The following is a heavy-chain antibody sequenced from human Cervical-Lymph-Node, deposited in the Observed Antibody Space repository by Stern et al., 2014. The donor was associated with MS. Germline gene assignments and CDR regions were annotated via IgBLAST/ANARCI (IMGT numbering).Heavy chain of an antibody. J-gene: IGHJ4*02. CDR1: GFTFSDRY. Sequence: EVHLVESGGGLVQPGGSLRLSCAASGFTFSDRYMDWVRQAPGKGLGWVGRIRNKALSYTTYYAASVKGRFTISRDDSKNSLYLQMSSLKTEDTAVYYCARTGSYLPADYWGQGTLVTVSS. D-gene: IGHD3-10*01. CDR2: IRNKALSYTT. CDR3: ARTGSYLPADY. V-gene: IGHV3-72*01.